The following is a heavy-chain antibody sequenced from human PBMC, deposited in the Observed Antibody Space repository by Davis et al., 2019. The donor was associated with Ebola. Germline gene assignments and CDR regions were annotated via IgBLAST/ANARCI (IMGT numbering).Heavy chain of an antibody. Sequence: GGSLRLSCAASGFTFSTYTMNWVRQAPGKGLEWVAFIRYDGSNKYYADSVKGRFTISRDNSKNTLYLQMNSLRAENTAVYYCAKSGLSFGVVKYHYGMDVWGKGTTVTVSS. CDR1: GFTFSTYT. CDR3: AKSGLSFGVVKYHYGMDV. J-gene: IGHJ6*04. V-gene: IGHV3-30*02. CDR2: IRYDGSNK. D-gene: IGHD3-3*01.